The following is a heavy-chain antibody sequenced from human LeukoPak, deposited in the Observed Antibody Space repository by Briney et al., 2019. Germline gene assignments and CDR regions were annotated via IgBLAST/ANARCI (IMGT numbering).Heavy chain of an antibody. V-gene: IGHV3-30-3*01. D-gene: IGHD6-6*01. J-gene: IGHJ4*02. CDR2: ISYDGSNK. Sequence: GGSLRLSCAASGFTFSSYAMHWVRQAPGKGPEWVAVISYDGSNKYYADSVKGRFTISRDNSKNTLYLQMNSLRAEDTAVYYCANVAARTFDYWGQGTLVTVSS. CDR1: GFTFSSYA. CDR3: ANVAARTFDY.